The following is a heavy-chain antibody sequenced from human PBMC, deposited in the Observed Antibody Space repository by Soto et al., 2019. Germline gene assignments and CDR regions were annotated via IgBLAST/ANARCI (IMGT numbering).Heavy chain of an antibody. CDR1: GFTFSSYG. D-gene: IGHD6-19*01. CDR3: AKDRGSGWSYYYYGMDV. Sequence: QVQLVESGGGVVQPGRSLRLSCAASGFTFSSYGMHWVRQAPGKGLEWVAVISYDGSNKYYADYVKGRFTISRDNSKNTLYLQMNSLRAEDTAVYYCAKDRGSGWSYYYYGMDVWGQGTTVTVSS. V-gene: IGHV3-30*18. CDR2: ISYDGSNK. J-gene: IGHJ6*02.